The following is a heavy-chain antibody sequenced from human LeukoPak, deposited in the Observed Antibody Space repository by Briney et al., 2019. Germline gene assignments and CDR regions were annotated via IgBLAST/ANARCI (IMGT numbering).Heavy chain of an antibody. J-gene: IGHJ4*02. CDR2: IRSKAYSGTT. CDR3: TRASGYCSAGSCYSLDY. V-gene: IGHV3-49*04. Sequence: PGGSLGLSCTASGFTFGDYAMSWVRQAPGKGLEWVGFIRSKAYSGTTEYAASVKGRITISRDDSKSIAYLQMNSLKTEDTAVYYCTRASGYCSAGSCYSLDYWGQGTLVTVSS. D-gene: IGHD2-15*01. CDR1: GFTFGDYA.